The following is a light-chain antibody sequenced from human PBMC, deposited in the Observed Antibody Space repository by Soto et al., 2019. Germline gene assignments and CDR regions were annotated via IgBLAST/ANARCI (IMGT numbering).Light chain of an antibody. CDR2: TNN. Sequence: QSVLTQPPSASGTPGQRFTISCSGSSSNIGSNYVYWYQQLPGTAPKLLIYTNNQRPSGVPDRFCGSKSGTSASLCNSGLRSEDEADYYWAARDDSLSVHVVFSGGTKLT. CDR1: SSNIGSNY. CDR3: AARDDSLSVHVV. J-gene: IGLJ2*01. V-gene: IGLV1-47*02.